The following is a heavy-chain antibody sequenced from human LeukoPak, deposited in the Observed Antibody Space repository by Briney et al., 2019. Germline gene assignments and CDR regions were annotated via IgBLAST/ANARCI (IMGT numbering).Heavy chain of an antibody. CDR3: AKVASDYDFWSGHGGY. D-gene: IGHD3-3*01. CDR2: ISGSGGST. V-gene: IGHV3-23*01. Sequence: GGSLRLSCAASGFTFSSYAMSWVRQAPGKGLEWVSAISGSGGSTYYADSVKGRFTISRDNSKNTLYLQMNSLRAEDTAVYHCAKVASDYDFWSGHGGYWGQGTLVTVSS. J-gene: IGHJ4*02. CDR1: GFTFSSYA.